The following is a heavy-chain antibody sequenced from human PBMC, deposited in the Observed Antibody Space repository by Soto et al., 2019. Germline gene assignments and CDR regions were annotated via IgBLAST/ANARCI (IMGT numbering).Heavy chain of an antibody. CDR2: INHSGST. D-gene: IGHD3-22*01. CDR1: GGSISSYY. J-gene: IGHJ4*02. V-gene: IGHV4-34*09. Sequence: SETLSLTCTVSGGSISSYYWSWIRQPPGKGLEWIGEINHSGSTNYNPSLKSRVTISVDTSKNQFSLKLSSVTAADTAVYYCARVSEYYDSSGYAPSLDYWGQGTLVTVSS. CDR3: ARVSEYYDSSGYAPSLDY.